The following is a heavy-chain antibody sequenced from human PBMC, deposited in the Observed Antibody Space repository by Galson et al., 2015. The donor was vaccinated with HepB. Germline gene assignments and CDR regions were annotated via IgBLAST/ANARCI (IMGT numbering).Heavy chain of an antibody. J-gene: IGHJ4*02. Sequence: SLRLSCAASGFIFSNYAMPWVRQAPGKGLVWVSALTGSDRSTYYADSVKGRFTISRDNSRNTLYLRMNSLRADDTALYFCAKVLIPAYMIRGNPPNSYDYWGQGVLVTVSS. CDR2: LTGSDRST. CDR1: GFIFSNYA. CDR3: AKVLIPAYMIRGNPPNSYDY. V-gene: IGHV3-23*01. D-gene: IGHD3-10*01.